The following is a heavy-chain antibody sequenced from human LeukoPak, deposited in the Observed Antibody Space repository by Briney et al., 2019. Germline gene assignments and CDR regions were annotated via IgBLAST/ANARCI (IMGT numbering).Heavy chain of an antibody. V-gene: IGHV1-46*01. J-gene: IGHJ4*02. CDR1: GYTFTSYY. CDR3: ARDRNNDAVFDY. Sequence: ASVKVSCKASGYTFTSYYMHWVRQAPGQGLEWMGIINPSGGSTSYTQKFQGRVTMTRDTSTSTVYMELSSLRSEDTAVYYCARDRNNDAVFDYWGQGTLVTVSS. CDR2: INPSGGST. D-gene: IGHD1/OR15-1a*01.